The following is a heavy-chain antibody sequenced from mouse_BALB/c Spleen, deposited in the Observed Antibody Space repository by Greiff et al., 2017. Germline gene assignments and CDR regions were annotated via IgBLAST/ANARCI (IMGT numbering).Heavy chain of an antibody. V-gene: IGHV5-12-1*01. J-gene: IGHJ4*01. D-gene: IGHD1-1*01. CDR1: GFAFSSYD. CDR2: ISSGGGST. CDR3: ARLLRRYYAMDY. Sequence: EVKLVESGGGLVKPGGSLKLSCAASGFAFSSYDMSWVRQTPEKRLEWVAYISSGGGSTYYPDTVKGRFTISRDNAKNTLYLQMSSLKSEDTAMYYCARLLRRYYAMDYWGQGTSVTVSS.